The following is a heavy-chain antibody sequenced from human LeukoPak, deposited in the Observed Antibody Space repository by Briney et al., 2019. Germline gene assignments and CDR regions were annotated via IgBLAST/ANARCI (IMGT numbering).Heavy chain of an antibody. CDR3: ATHRGYSYGTAEDFDY. Sequence: GGSLTLSCAASGFTLRHLWVSGLRQATGEGREGVANIKKDGSEKYCVDSVKGRFTISRDNAKNSLYLQMNSLRAEDTALYYCATHRGYSYGTAEDFDYWGQGTLVTVSS. J-gene: IGHJ4*02. CDR2: IKKDGSEK. V-gene: IGHV3-7*01. D-gene: IGHD5-18*01. CDR1: GFTLRHLW.